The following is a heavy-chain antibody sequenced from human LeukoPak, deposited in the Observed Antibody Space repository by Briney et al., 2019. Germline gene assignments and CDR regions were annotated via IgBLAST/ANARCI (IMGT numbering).Heavy chain of an antibody. CDR1: GFTFSSYA. CDR2: ISYDGNKE. CDR3: AKQAGTVYSNFDY. Sequence: GGSLRLSCAASGFTFSSYAMSWVRQAPGKGLEWVAVISYDGNKEDYADSVKGRFTISRANSKNTLYLQMNTLRAEDTAVYYCAKQAGTVYSNFDYWGQGTLVTVSS. J-gene: IGHJ4*02. V-gene: IGHV3-30-3*02. D-gene: IGHD4-11*01.